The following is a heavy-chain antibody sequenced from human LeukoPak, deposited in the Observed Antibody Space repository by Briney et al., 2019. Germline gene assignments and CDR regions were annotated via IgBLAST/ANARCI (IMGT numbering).Heavy chain of an antibody. V-gene: IGHV3-13*04. CDR1: GFTFSSYD. J-gene: IGHJ6*02. Sequence: GGSLRLSCAASGFTFSSYDMHWVRQATGKGLEWVSAICTAGDTYYPGSVKGRFTISRENAKNSLYLQMNSLRAGDTAVYYCARSLPKTYYYDSSGFCMDVWGQGTTVTV. D-gene: IGHD3-22*01. CDR3: ARSLPKTYYYDSSGFCMDV. CDR2: ICTAGDT.